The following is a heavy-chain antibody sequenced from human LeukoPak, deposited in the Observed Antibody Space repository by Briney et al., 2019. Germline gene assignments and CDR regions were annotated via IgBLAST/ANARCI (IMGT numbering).Heavy chain of an antibody. J-gene: IGHJ4*02. Sequence: GGSLRLSCAASGFIFSDYYMHWIRQAPGKGLEWVSYISSSGSVIFYVDSVKGRFTISRDNAKNTLYLQMNSLRAEDTAVYYCARVGVGAYHLDSWGQGTLVTVSS. CDR1: GFIFSDYY. CDR2: ISSSGSVI. CDR3: ARVGVGAYHLDS. V-gene: IGHV3-11*04. D-gene: IGHD3-10*01.